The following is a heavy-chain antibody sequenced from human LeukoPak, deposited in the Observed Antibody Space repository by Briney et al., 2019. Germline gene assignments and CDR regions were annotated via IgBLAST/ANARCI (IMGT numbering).Heavy chain of an antibody. V-gene: IGHV3-48*04. D-gene: IGHD5-18*01. Sequence: GGSLRLSCAASGFTFSSYSMNWVRQAPGKGLEWVSYISSGSTIYYADSVKGRFTISRDNAKNSLYLQMNSLRAEDTAVYYCARAGIQLWSHNAFDIWGQGTMVTVSS. J-gene: IGHJ3*02. CDR3: ARAGIQLWSHNAFDI. CDR1: GFTFSSYS. CDR2: ISSGSTI.